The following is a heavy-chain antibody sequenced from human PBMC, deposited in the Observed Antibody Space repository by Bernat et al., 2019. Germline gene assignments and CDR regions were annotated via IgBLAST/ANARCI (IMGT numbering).Heavy chain of an antibody. D-gene: IGHD3/OR15-3a*01. V-gene: IGHV3-33*01. Sequence: QVQLVESGGGVVQPGRSLRLSCAASGFTFSSYGMHWVRQAPGKGLEWVALIWYDGSNKYYADSVKGRFTISRDNSKNTLYLQMNSLRAEDMAVYYCARDVTRQAIWTGAFDIWGQGTMVTVSS. CDR2: IWYDGSNK. J-gene: IGHJ3*02. CDR1: GFTFSSYG. CDR3: ARDVTRQAIWTGAFDI.